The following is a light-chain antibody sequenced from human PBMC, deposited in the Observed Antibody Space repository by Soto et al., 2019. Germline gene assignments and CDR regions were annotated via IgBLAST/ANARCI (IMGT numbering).Light chain of an antibody. V-gene: IGKV3-20*01. Sequence: EIVFTQSPGTLSLSPLERSTLSCRASQSVSNNYLAWYQQKPGQAPRLLIYGASSRATGIPDRFSGSGSGTDFTLTISRLEPEDFAVYYCQQYGSSAWTFGQGTKVDIK. CDR3: QQYGSSAWT. CDR2: GAS. CDR1: QSVSNNY. J-gene: IGKJ1*01.